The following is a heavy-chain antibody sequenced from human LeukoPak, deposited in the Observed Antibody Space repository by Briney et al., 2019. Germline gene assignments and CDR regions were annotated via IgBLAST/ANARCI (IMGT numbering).Heavy chain of an antibody. J-gene: IGHJ4*02. CDR2: ISSSGSTM. V-gene: IGHV3-48*03. Sequence: GGSLRLSCAASGFTFSSCAMNWVRQAPGKGLEWVSYISSSGSTMYYADSVKGRFTISRDNAKNSLNLQMSSLRAEDTAVYYCARVPDRSGWYPHYWEDYWGQGTLVTVSS. CDR3: ARVPDRSGWYPHYWEDY. CDR1: GFTFSSCA. D-gene: IGHD6-19*01.